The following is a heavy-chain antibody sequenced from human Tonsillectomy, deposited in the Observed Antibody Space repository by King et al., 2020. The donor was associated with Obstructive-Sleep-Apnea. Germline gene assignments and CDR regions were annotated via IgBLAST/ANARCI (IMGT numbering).Heavy chain of an antibody. CDR3: ARVGETTYYYYGMDV. CDR2: IYTSWRT. D-gene: IGHD1-26*01. CDR1: GVSIRSYY. V-gene: IGHV4-4*07. Sequence: QLQESGPGLVKSSETLSLTCTVSGVSIRSYYWSWIRQPAGKGLEWIGRIYTSWRTNYNPSLKSRVTMSGYTSKNQVSLKLSSVTAADTAVYYCARVGETTYYYYGMDVWGQGTTVTVSS. J-gene: IGHJ6*02.